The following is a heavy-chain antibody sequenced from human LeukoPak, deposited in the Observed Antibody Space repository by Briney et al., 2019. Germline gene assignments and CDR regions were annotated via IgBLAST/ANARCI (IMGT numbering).Heavy chain of an antibody. V-gene: IGHV3-21*04. CDR2: ISSSSSYI. J-gene: IGHJ3*02. D-gene: IGHD5-24*01. CDR3: ARGRRWLHLRVGAFDI. Sequence: GGSLRLSCAASGFTFSSYSMNWVRQAPGKELEWVSSISSSSSYIYYADSVKGRFTISRDNAKNSLYLQMNSLRAEDTALYYCARGRRWLHLRVGAFDIWGQGTMVTVSS. CDR1: GFTFSSYS.